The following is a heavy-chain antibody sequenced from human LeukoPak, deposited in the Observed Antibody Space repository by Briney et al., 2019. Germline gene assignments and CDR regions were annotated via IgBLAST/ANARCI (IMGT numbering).Heavy chain of an antibody. CDR2: IYYSGST. CDR1: GGSISSSSYY. Sequence: SETLSLTCTVSGGSISSSSYYWGWIRQPPGKGLEWIGSIYYSGSTYYNPSLKSRVTISVDTSKNQFSLKLSSVTAADTAVYYCARLVFDFYDSSGYYWFDPWGQGTLVTVSS. V-gene: IGHV4-39*07. J-gene: IGHJ5*02. CDR3: ARLVFDFYDSSGYYWFDP. D-gene: IGHD3-22*01.